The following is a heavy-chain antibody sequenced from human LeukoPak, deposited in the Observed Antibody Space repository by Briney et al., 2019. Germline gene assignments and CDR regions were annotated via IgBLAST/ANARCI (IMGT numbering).Heavy chain of an antibody. CDR1: GYTFTRYG. CDR2: IRGDNGST. J-gene: IGHJ4*02. D-gene: IGHD2-15*01. CDR3: ARGVMYCSGGSCYVYYFDY. V-gene: IGHV1-18*01. Sequence: ASVKVSCKASGYTFTRYGVSWVRQAPGQGLEWMGWIRGDNGSTNYAQNFQGRVTMTTDTSTSTAYMELRSLRSDDTAVYYCARGVMYCSGGSCYVYYFDYWGQGTLVTVSS.